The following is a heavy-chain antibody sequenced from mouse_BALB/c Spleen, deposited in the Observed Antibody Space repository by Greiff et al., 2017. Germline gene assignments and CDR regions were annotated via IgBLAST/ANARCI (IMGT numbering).Heavy chain of an antibody. V-gene: IGHV14-3*02. D-gene: IGHD1-1*01. CDR1: GFNIKDTY. J-gene: IGHJ4*01. Sequence: VQLKESGAELVKPGASVKLSCTASGFNIKDTYMHWVKQRPEQGLEWIGRIDPANGNTKYDPKFQGKATITADTSSNTAYLQLSSLTSEDTAMYYCARPDGSSSYAMDYWGQGTSVTVSS. CDR2: IDPANGNT. CDR3: ARPDGSSSYAMDY.